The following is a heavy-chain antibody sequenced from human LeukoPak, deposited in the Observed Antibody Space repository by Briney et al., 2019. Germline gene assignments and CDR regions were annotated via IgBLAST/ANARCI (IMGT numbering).Heavy chain of an antibody. CDR2: INPSGGST. CDR3: ARDLSQWSGIAAADY. CDR1: GYTFTSYY. D-gene: IGHD6-13*01. Sequence: ASVKVSCKASGYTFTSYYMHLVRQAPGQGLEWMGIINPSGGSTSYAQKFQGRVTMTRDTSTSTVYMELSSLRSEDTAVYYCARDLSQWSGIAAADYWGQGTLVTVSS. J-gene: IGHJ4*02. V-gene: IGHV1-46*01.